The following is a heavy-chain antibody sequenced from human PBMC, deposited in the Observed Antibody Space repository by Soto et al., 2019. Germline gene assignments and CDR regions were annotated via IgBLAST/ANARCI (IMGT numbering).Heavy chain of an antibody. CDR2: IYYSGST. J-gene: IGHJ4*02. D-gene: IGHD6-19*01. V-gene: IGHV4-39*01. CDR3: ARRGLGNFFDY. Sequence: PSETLSLTCTVSGGSIDSNTYSWAWIRHPPEKGLEWIGTIYYSGSTYYNPSLKSRVTISVDTSKNEFSLKLSSVTAADTAVFYCARRGLGNFFDYWGQGALVTVCS. CDR1: GGSIDSNTYS.